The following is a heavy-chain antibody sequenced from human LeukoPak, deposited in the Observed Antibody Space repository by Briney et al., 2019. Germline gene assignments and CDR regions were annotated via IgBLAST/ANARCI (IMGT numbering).Heavy chain of an antibody. D-gene: IGHD3-10*01. CDR1: GLTISNNF. Sequence: GGSLRLSCAASGLTISNNFMGWVRQAPGKGLEWVSLIYSGGSTYSSDSVKGRFTISRDNPKNTLHLQMNSLRAEDTAVYYCARDTDYYGSGRHGYFDHWGQGTLVTVSS. CDR2: IYSGGST. V-gene: IGHV3-66*01. CDR3: ARDTDYYGSGRHGYFDH. J-gene: IGHJ1*01.